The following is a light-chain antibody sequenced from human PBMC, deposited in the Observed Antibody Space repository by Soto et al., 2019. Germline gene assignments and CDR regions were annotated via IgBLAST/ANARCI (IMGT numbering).Light chain of an antibody. CDR1: QSVSSN. CDR2: GAS. Sequence: IVMTQSPDTLSVSPGESATLSCRASQSVSSNLAWYQQKPGQAPRLLIYGASTRATGIPARFSGRGSATEFTLTISSLQSEDCAVYYCQQCNDWPHTFGQGTKLEIK. J-gene: IGKJ2*01. CDR3: QQCNDWPHT. V-gene: IGKV3-15*01.